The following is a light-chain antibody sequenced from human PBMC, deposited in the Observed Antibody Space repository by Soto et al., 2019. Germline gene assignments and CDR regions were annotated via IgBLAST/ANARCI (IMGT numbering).Light chain of an antibody. CDR2: AAT. J-gene: IGKJ2*01. CDR3: QQVNSYPRT. Sequence: DIQLTQSPSFLSASVGDRVTISCRASQGISNFLAWFQQKPGNAPELLIYAATTVQSGVPSRFSGSGSGTEFTLTISSLQPEDFATYYCQQVNSYPRTFGQGTKLEIK. CDR1: QGISNF. V-gene: IGKV1-9*01.